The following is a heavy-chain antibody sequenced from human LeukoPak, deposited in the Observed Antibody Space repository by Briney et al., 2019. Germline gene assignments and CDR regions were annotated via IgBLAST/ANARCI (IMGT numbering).Heavy chain of an antibody. CDR2: ISAYNGNT. D-gene: IGHD6-13*01. J-gene: IGHJ6*03. V-gene: IGHV1-18*01. CDR3: AREVAAAGDAYYYYYYYMDV. CDR1: GYTFTSYG. Sequence: ASVKVSCKASGYTFTSYGISWVRQAPGQGLEWMGWISAYNGNTNYAQKLQGRVTMTTDTSTSTAYMELRSLRSDDTAVYYCAREVAAAGDAYYYYYYYMDVWGKGTTVTVSS.